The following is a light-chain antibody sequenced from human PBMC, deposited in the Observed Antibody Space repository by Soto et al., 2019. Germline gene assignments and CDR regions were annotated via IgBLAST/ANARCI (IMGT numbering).Light chain of an antibody. CDR3: QQYKTSPWT. CDR1: QSIVGW. V-gene: IGKV1-5*03. Sequence: DIHITQSPSALSASVGDRVTITCRASQSIVGWLAWYQQKPGKAPKLLIYKTSSLESGVPSRFSGGGSGTEFTLSISSLQPDDFATYYCQQYKTSPWTFGQGTKVDI. CDR2: KTS. J-gene: IGKJ1*01.